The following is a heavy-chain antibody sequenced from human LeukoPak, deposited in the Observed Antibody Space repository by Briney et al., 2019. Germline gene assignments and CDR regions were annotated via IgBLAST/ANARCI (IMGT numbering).Heavy chain of an antibody. CDR2: ISSSSSYI. CDR3: ARPQSRYCSGGSCYQFDY. Sequence: GGSLRLSCAASGFTFSNYSMNWVRQAPGKGLEWVSSISSSSSYIYYADSVKGRFTISRDNAKNSLYLQMNSLRAEDTAVYYCARPQSRYCSGGSCYQFDYWGQGTLVAVSS. J-gene: IGHJ4*02. V-gene: IGHV3-21*01. CDR1: GFTFSNYS. D-gene: IGHD2-15*01.